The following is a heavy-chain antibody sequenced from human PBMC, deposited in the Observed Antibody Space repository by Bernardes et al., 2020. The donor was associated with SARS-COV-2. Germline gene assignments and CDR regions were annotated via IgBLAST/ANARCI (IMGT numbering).Heavy chain of an antibody. CDR2: ITWNSGTI. CDR3: AKANLAAAVFNWFDP. V-gene: IGHV3-9*01. CDR1: GFTFDDYA. D-gene: IGHD6-13*01. J-gene: IGHJ5*02. Sequence: GGSLRLSCAASGFTFDDYAMHWVRQVPGKGLEWVSGITWNSGTIVYADSVKGRFTISRDNAKNSLYLQMNSLRAEDTALYYCAKANLAAAVFNWFDPWGQGTLVTVSS.